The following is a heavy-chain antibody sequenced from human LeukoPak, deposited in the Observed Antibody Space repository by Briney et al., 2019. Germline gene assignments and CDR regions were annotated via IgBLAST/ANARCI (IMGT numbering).Heavy chain of an antibody. CDR1: GYTFTGYY. J-gene: IGHJ3*02. Sequence: ASVKGSCKASGYTFTGYYMHWVRQAPGQGLEWIGWINPNSGGTNYAQKFQGRVTMTRDTSISTAYMELSRLRSDDTAVYYCAREGGHGYDAFDIWGQGTMVTVSS. CDR3: AREGGHGYDAFDI. D-gene: IGHD5-24*01. CDR2: INPNSGGT. V-gene: IGHV1-2*02.